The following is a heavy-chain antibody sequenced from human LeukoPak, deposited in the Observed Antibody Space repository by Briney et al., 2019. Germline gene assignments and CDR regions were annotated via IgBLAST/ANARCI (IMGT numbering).Heavy chain of an antibody. Sequence: PGGSLRLSCAASGFTFSSYAMSWVRQAPGKGLEWVSAISGSGGSTYYADSVKGRFTISRDNSKNTPYLQMNSLRAEDTAVYYCANLGYCSGGSCSNYWGQGTLVTVSS. CDR2: ISGSGGST. J-gene: IGHJ4*02. CDR3: ANLGYCSGGSCSNY. V-gene: IGHV3-23*01. D-gene: IGHD2-15*01. CDR1: GFTFSSYA.